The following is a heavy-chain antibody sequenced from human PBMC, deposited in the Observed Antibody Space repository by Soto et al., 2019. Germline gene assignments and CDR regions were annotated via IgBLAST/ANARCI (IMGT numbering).Heavy chain of an antibody. CDR1: GFTFSNYA. D-gene: IGHD5-12*01. V-gene: IGHV3-23*01. J-gene: IGHJ5*02. Sequence: EVQLLESAGGLVQPGGSLRLSCAASGFTFSNYAMSWVRQAPGKGLEWVSTISGSGGTTSYADSVKGRFTLSRDTSKNTLYLQLSSLRGEDTAVYYCAKDRGGYSDYDCGDWFDPWGQGTLVTVSS. CDR2: ISGSGGTT. CDR3: AKDRGGYSDYDCGDWFDP.